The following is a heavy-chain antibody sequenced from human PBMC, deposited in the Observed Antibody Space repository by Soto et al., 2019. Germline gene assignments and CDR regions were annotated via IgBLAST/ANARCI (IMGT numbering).Heavy chain of an antibody. V-gene: IGHV4-34*01. CDR2: SNHRGSN. CDR3: ARGGSSDWQVALDM. CDR1: GGSFDTYY. J-gene: IGHJ3*02. D-gene: IGHD6-19*01. Sequence: PSETLSLSCVVSGGSFDTYYWNWIRQSPGKGLEWIGESNHRGSNNYSPSLKSRVTISLDTSKNQSSLKLTSVTAADTAVYYCARGGSSDWQVALDMWGQGTMVTVSS.